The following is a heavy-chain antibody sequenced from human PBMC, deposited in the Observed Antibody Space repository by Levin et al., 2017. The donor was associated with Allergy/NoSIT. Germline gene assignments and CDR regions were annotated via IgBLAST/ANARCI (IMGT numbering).Heavy chain of an antibody. CDR2: INWDGGST. J-gene: IGHJ3*02. Sequence: GGSLRLSCAASGFTFDDYGMSWVRQAPGKGLEWVSGINWDGGSTAFAGSVKGRFTISRDNAKSSLYLEMNSLRAEDTALYFCARENTITIGGRGAFDIWGQGTMVTVSS. CDR3: ARENTITIGGRGAFDI. V-gene: IGHV3-20*04. CDR1: GFTFDDYG. D-gene: IGHD3-16*01.